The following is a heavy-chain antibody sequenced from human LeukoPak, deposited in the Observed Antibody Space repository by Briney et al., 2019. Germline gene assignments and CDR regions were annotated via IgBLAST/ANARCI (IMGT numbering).Heavy chain of an antibody. V-gene: IGHV1-18*01. CDR1: GYTFTSYG. D-gene: IGHD7-27*01. CDR3: ASQEDWGYGGGFDY. Sequence: EASVKVSCKASGYTFTSYGISWVRQAPGQGLEWMGWISAYNGNTNYAQKLQGRVTMTTDTSTSTAYMELRSLRSDDTAVYYCASQEDWGYGGGFDYWGQGTLVTVSS. J-gene: IGHJ4*02. CDR2: ISAYNGNT.